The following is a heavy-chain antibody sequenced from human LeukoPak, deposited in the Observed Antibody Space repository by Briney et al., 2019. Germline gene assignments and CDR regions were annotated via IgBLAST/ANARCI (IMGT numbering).Heavy chain of an antibody. J-gene: IGHJ6*02. CDR1: GFTFSDYY. Sequence: KPGGSLRLSCAASGFTFSDYYMTWIRQAPGKGLEWVSYISSSTTYTNYGDSVKGRFTISRDNAKHSLYLQMNSLRAEDTAMYYCARGLNMVATLSFGMDVWGQGTTVTVSS. CDR2: ISSSTTYT. V-gene: IGHV3-11*05. CDR3: ARGLNMVATLSFGMDV. D-gene: IGHD5-12*01.